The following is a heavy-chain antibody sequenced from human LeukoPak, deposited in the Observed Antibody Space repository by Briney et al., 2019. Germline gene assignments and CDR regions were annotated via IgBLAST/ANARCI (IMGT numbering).Heavy chain of an antibody. V-gene: IGHV3-7*02. D-gene: IGHD3-10*01. J-gene: IGHJ4*02. CDR1: GLSFSTYW. Sequence: RSGGSLRLSCAASGLSFSTYWMSWVRQAPGKGLEWVANIKRDGSETYYVDSVKGRFTISRDNAKKSLYPQMNSLRAEDTAVFYCASFNFGSGSHDHWGQGTLVTVSS. CDR3: ASFNFGSGSHDH. CDR2: IKRDGSET.